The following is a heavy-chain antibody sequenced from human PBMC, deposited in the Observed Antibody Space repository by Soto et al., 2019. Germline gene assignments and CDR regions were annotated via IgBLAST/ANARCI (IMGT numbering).Heavy chain of an antibody. CDR3: ARGDRSLWFGELAYYFDY. CDR1: GYTFTSYG. V-gene: IGHV1-18*01. D-gene: IGHD3-10*01. CDR2: ISAYNGNT. Sequence: QVQLVQSGAEVKKPGASVKVSCKASGYTFTSYGISWVRQAPGQGLEWMGWISAYNGNTNYAQKLQGRVTMTTDTXTXTXXMERRSRRYDDTAVYYCARGDRSLWFGELAYYFDYWGQGTLVTVSS. J-gene: IGHJ4*02.